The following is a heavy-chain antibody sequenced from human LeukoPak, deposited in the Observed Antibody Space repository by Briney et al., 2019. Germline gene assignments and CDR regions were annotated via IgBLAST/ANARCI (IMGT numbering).Heavy chain of an antibody. Sequence: SVKVSCKASGGTFSSYAIGWVRQAPGQGLEWMGGIIPIFGTANYAQKFQGRVTITADESTSTAYMELSSLRSEDAAVYYCANTGYSYGYYFDYWGQGTLVTVSS. D-gene: IGHD5-18*01. CDR1: GGTFSSYA. V-gene: IGHV1-69*13. CDR3: ANTGYSYGYYFDY. J-gene: IGHJ4*02. CDR2: IIPIFGTA.